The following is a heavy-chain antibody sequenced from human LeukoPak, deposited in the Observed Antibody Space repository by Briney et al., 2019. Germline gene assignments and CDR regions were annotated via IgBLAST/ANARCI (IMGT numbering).Heavy chain of an antibody. CDR1: GGSISSGGYY. CDR3: ARVLRYFDWLFSDWYFDL. CDR2: IYYSGST. D-gene: IGHD3-9*01. Sequence: SETLSLTCTVSGGSISSGGYYWSWIRQHPGKGLEWIGYIYYSGSTYYNPSLKSRVTISVDTSKNQFSLKLSSVTAADTAVYYCARVLRYFDWLFSDWYFDLWGRGTLVTVSS. J-gene: IGHJ2*01. V-gene: IGHV4-31*03.